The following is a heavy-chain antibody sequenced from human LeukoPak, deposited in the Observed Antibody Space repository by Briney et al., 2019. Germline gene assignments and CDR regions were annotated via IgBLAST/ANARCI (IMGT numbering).Heavy chain of an antibody. CDR1: GYTFTSYN. J-gene: IGHJ4*02. V-gene: IGHV1-46*01. CDR3: ARARNNYDSSGFSALDY. CDR2: INPSGGST. Sequence: ASVKVSCKASGYTFTSYNMHWVRQAPGQGLEWMGIINPSGGSTSYAQKFQGRVTMTRDTSTSTVYMELSSLRSDDTAVYYCARARNNYDSSGFSALDYWGQGTLVTVSS. D-gene: IGHD3-22*01.